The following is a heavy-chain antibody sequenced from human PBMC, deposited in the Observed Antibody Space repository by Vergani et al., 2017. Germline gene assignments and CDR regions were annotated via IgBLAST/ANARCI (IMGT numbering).Heavy chain of an antibody. CDR2: INPNSGGT. CDR1: GYTFTGYY. Sequence: QVQLVQSGAEVKKPGASVKVSCKASGYTFTGYYMHWVRQAPGQGLEWMGWINPNSGGTNYAQKFQGWVTMTRDTSISTAYMELSRLRSDDTAVYYCARAAEPLGYCRSTSCPLYYYYYMDVWGKGTTVTVSS. CDR3: ARAAEPLGYCRSTSCPLYYYYYMDV. J-gene: IGHJ6*03. D-gene: IGHD2-2*01. V-gene: IGHV1-2*04.